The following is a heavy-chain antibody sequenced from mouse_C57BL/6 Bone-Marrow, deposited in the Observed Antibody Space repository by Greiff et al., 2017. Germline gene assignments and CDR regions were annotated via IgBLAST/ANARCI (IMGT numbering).Heavy chain of an antibody. CDR1: GYTFTSYW. J-gene: IGHJ2*01. V-gene: IGHV1-64*01. D-gene: IGHD2-4*01. Sequence: QVQLQQSGAELVKPGASVKLSCKASGYTFTSYWMHWVKQRPGQGLEWIGMIHPNSGSTNYNEKFKSKATLTVDKSSSTAYMQLSSLTSEDSAVYYCARDGFYYDFDYWGQGTTLTVSS. CDR2: IHPNSGST. CDR3: ARDGFYYDFDY.